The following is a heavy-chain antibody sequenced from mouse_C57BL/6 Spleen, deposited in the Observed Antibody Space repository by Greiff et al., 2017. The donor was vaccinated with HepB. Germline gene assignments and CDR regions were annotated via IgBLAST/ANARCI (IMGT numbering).Heavy chain of an antibody. CDR3: ARDYYGSSHWYFDV. V-gene: IGHV1-54*01. D-gene: IGHD1-1*01. CDR1: GYAFTNYL. Sequence: VQLQQSGAELVRPGTSVKVSCKASGYAFTNYLIEWVKQRPGQGLEWIGVINPGSGGTNYNEKFKGKATLTADKSSSTAYMQLSSLTSEDSAVYVGARDYYGSSHWYFDVWGTGTTVTVSS. J-gene: IGHJ1*03. CDR2: INPGSGGT.